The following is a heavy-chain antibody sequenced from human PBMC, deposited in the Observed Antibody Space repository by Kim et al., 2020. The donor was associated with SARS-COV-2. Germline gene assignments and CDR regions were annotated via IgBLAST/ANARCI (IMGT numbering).Heavy chain of an antibody. CDR1: GFTFSSYS. CDR2: ISSSSSYI. V-gene: IGHV3-21*01. D-gene: IGHD3-3*01. CDR3: ARDGSLRFLEWSPYYYYYGMDV. Sequence: GGSLRLSCAASGFTFSSYSMNWVRQAPGKGLEWVSSISSSSSYIYYADSVKGRFTISRDNAKNSLYLQMNSLRAEDTAVYYCARDGSLRFLEWSPYYYYYGMDVWGQGTTVTVSS. J-gene: IGHJ6*02.